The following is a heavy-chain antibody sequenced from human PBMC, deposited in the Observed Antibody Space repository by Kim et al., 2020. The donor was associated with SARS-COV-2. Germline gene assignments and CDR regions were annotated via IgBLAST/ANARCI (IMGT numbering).Heavy chain of an antibody. J-gene: IGHJ4*02. V-gene: IGHV5-10-1*01. CDR3: VRQTGVLGSGTYEGHDY. CDR1: GYRFTSYW. D-gene: IGHD3-10*02. CDR2: IDPADFQT. Sequence: GESLKISCKGSGYRFTSYWITWVRQMPGKGLEWMGRIDPADFQTNYSPSFQGHVTISADRSISTAYLQWSSLKASDTAMYYCVRQTGVLGSGTYEGHDYWGQGTLVPVSS.